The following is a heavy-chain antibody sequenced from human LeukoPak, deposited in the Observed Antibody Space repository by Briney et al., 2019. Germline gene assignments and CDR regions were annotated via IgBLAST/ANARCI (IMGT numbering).Heavy chain of an antibody. D-gene: IGHD4-17*01. V-gene: IGHV3-23*01. Sequence: GGSLRLSCAASGFTFSSYAMSWVRQAPGKGLEWVSTISGNGGGTYYADSVKGRFTISSDNSKNTLHLQMNSLRAEDTAVYYCAKDLTVTTIGYFDYWGQGTLVTVSS. CDR1: GFTFSSYA. CDR3: AKDLTVTTIGYFDY. J-gene: IGHJ4*02. CDR2: ISGNGGGT.